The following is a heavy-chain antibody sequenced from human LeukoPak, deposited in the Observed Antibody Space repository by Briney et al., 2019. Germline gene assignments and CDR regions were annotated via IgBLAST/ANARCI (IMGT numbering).Heavy chain of an antibody. J-gene: IGHJ3*02. D-gene: IGHD3-10*01. Sequence: GGSLRLSCAASGFTFSSYEMNWVRQAPGKGLELVSGISWNSGSIGYADSVKGRFTISRDNAKNSLYLQMNSLRAEDTALYYCAKDKAGFGGDAFDIWGQGTMVTVSS. CDR1: GFTFSSYE. CDR2: ISWNSGSI. CDR3: AKDKAGFGGDAFDI. V-gene: IGHV3-9*01.